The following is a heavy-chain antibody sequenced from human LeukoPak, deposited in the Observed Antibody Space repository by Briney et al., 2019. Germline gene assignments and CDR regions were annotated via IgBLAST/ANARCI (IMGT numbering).Heavy chain of an antibody. CDR1: GYTFTGYY. Sequence: GASVKVSCKASGYTFTGYYMHWVRQAPGQGLEWMGWVNPNSGGTNYAQKFQGRVTMTRDTSISTAYMELSRLRSDDTAVYYCARPLERYSGYGIWGQGTLVTVSS. V-gene: IGHV1-2*02. D-gene: IGHD5-12*01. CDR2: VNPNSGGT. J-gene: IGHJ4*02. CDR3: ARPLERYSGYGI.